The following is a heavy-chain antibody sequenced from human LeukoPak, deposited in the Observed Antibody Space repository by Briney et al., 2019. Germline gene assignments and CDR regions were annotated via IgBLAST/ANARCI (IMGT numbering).Heavy chain of an antibody. D-gene: IGHD1-7*01. CDR3: ARARDWNYVPFDY. J-gene: IGHJ4*02. V-gene: IGHV4-59*01. CDR1: GGSISSYY. CDR2: IYYSVST. Sequence: SETLSLTCTVSGGSISSYYWSWIRQPPGKGLEWVGYIYYSVSTNYNPSLKSRVTISVDTSKNQFSLKLSSVTAADTAVYYCARARDWNYVPFDYWGQGTLVTVSS.